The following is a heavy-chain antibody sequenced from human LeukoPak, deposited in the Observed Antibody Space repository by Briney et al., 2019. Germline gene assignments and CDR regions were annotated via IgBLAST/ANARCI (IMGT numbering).Heavy chain of an antibody. CDR2: ISVTGGTT. J-gene: IGHJ4*02. D-gene: IGHD3-16*02. Sequence: SGGSLRLSCAASGFTFSSYAMSWVRQAPGKGLEWVSAISVTGGTTFYADSVKGRFTISRDNSKNTLYLQMNSLRAEDTAVYYCATLIVLDYWGQGTLVTVSS. CDR1: GFTFSSYA. V-gene: IGHV3-23*01. CDR3: ATLIVLDY.